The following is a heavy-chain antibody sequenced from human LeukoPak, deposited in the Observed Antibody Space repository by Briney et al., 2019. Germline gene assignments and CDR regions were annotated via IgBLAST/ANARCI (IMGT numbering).Heavy chain of an antibody. CDR1: GFTLSSYA. CDR2: ISGNAGST. Sequence: GGSLRLSCAASGFTLSSYAMSWVRQAPGRGLEWVSLISGNAGSTYYADSVKGRFTISRDITKNTLYLQMNSLRAEDTAVYYCAKDGLQFSEWLPPLGYWGQGTLVTVSS. D-gene: IGHD3-3*01. V-gene: IGHV3-23*01. J-gene: IGHJ4*02. CDR3: AKDGLQFSEWLPPLGY.